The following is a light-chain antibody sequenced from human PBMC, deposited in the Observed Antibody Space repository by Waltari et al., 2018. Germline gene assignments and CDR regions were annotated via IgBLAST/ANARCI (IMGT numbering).Light chain of an antibody. Sequence: DIQMTQSPSSLSASVGDRVTITCQASQDISNYLNWYQQKPGKAPKLLIYDASNLETGVPSRFSGSGSGTDFTFTISSLQPEDIAVYYCQQYDKWLRYSFGQGTKLEIK. CDR3: QQYDKWLRYS. CDR2: DAS. V-gene: IGKV1-33*01. J-gene: IGKJ2*01. CDR1: QDISNY.